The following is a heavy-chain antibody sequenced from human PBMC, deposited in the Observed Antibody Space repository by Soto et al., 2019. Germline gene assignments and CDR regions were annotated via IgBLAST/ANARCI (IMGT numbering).Heavy chain of an antibody. J-gene: IGHJ4*02. D-gene: IGHD3-10*01. CDR2: VHESGST. CDR1: GDAISNYY. CDR3: ARGTRETINYFFDY. Sequence: SETLSLTCSVCGDAISNYYWSWIRQTPGRGLEWIGCVHESGSTDYNPSLKGRVTISLHTSKSRFSLSLRSATAADTATYYCARGTRETINYFFDYSGQGIPVTVCS. V-gene: IGHV4-59*03.